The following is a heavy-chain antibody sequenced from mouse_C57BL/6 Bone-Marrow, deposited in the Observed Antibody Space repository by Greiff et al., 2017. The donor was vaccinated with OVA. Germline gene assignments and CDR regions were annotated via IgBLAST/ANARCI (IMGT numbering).Heavy chain of an antibody. CDR2: ISSGGDYI. CDR3: TREAYYSNYETFAY. D-gene: IGHD2-5*01. J-gene: IGHJ3*01. Sequence: EVKLMESGEGLVKPGGSLKLSCAASGFTFSSYAMSWVRQTPEKRLEWVAYISSGGDYIYYADTVKGRFTISRDNARNTLYLQMSSLKSEDTAMYYCTREAYYSNYETFAYWGQGTLVTVSA. CDR1: GFTFSSYA. V-gene: IGHV5-9-1*02.